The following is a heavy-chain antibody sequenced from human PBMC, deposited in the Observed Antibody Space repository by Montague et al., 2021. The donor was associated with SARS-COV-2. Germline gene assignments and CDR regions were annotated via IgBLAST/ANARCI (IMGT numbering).Heavy chain of an antibody. CDR2: IDPSDSFS. CDR1: GYSFTSYW. V-gene: IGHV5-10-1*01. CDR3: ARHRAQYQPLRFDP. J-gene: IGHJ5*02. Sequence: QSGAEVKKPGESLRISCKGSGYSFTSYWISWVRQLPGKGPEWVARIDPSDSFSSYNPSFQGHVTISADKSISTVYLQWSSLKASDTAMYFCARHRAQYQPLRFDPWGQGTLVTVSS. D-gene: IGHD2-2*01.